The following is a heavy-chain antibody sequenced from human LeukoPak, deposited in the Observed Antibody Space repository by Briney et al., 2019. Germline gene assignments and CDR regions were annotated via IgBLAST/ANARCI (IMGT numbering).Heavy chain of an antibody. D-gene: IGHD6-19*01. CDR1: GGSFSGYY. CDR2: INHSGST. Sequence: PSETLSLTCAVYGGSFSGYYWSWIRQPPGKGLEWIGEINHSGSTNYNPSLKSRVTISVDTSKNQFSLKLSSVTAADTAVYYCARLSPGYSSDWYFYYYYYMDVWGKGTTVTISS. V-gene: IGHV4-34*01. J-gene: IGHJ6*03. CDR3: ARLSPGYSSDWYFYYYYYMDV.